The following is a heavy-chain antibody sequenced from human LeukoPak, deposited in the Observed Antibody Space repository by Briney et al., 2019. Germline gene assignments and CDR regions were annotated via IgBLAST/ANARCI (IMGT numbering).Heavy chain of an antibody. D-gene: IGHD3-10*01. J-gene: IGHJ4*02. V-gene: IGHV3-23*01. CDR3: AKRAVGYYFDY. CDR1: GFTFSSYG. Sequence: GGSLRLSCAASAASGFTFSSYGMSWVRQASVKGLEWVSSITGSGASTFYADSVKGRFTISRDNSKNTLYLQVNSLRAEDTAVYYCAKRAVGYYFDYWGQGTLVTVSS. CDR2: ITGSGAST.